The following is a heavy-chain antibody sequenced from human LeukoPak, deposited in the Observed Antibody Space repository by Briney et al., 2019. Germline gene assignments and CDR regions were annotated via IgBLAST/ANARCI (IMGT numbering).Heavy chain of an antibody. J-gene: IGHJ4*02. CDR2: INPNSGGT. CDR3: ARDTGIQLWLDY. D-gene: IGHD5-18*01. V-gene: IGHV1-2*02. CDR1: GYTFTGYY. Sequence: ASVKVSCKASGYTFTGYYMHWVRQAPGQGLEWMGWINPNSGGTNYAQKFQGRVTMTRDMSTSTVYMELSSLRSEDTAVYYCARDTGIQLWLDYWGQGTLVTVSS.